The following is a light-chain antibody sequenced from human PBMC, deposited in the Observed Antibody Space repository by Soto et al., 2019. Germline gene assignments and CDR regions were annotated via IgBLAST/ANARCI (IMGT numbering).Light chain of an antibody. J-gene: IGLJ3*02. CDR1: SGHSSYI. CDR2: LEGSGSY. V-gene: IGLV4-60*02. CDR3: ETWDSNIHWV. Sequence: QLVLTQSSSASASLGSSVNLTCTLSSGHSSYIIAWHQQQPGKAPRYLMKLEGSGSYNKGSGVPDRFSGSSSEAHRYLIISNLQFEDEADYYCETWDSNIHWVFGGGTKVTVL.